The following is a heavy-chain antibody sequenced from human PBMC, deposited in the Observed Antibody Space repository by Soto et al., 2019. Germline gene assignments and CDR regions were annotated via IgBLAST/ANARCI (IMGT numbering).Heavy chain of an antibody. J-gene: IGHJ4*02. CDR2: IYYSGST. V-gene: IGHV4-30-4*01. Sequence: QVQLQESGPGLVKPSQTLSLTCTVSGGSISSGDYYWSWIRQPPGKGLEWIGYIYYSGSTYYNPSLKSRVTIXXXTXXNQFSLKLSSVTAADTAVYYCARVGSSIATRPFDYWGQGTLVTVSS. CDR3: ARVGSSIATRPFDY. CDR1: GGSISSGDYY. D-gene: IGHD6-6*01.